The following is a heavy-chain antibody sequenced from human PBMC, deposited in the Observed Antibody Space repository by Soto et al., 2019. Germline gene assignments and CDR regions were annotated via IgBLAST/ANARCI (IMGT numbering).Heavy chain of an antibody. D-gene: IGHD6-13*01. Sequence: QVQLVESGGGVVQPGRSLRLSCAASGFTFSSYGMHWVRQAPGKGLEWVAVIWYDGSNKYYADSVKGRFTISRDNSKNTLYLKMNSLRAEDTAVYYCARVSPGQQLVRYYYYGMDVWGQGTTVTVSS. CDR3: ARVSPGQQLVRYYYYGMDV. CDR2: IWYDGSNK. V-gene: IGHV3-33*01. J-gene: IGHJ6*02. CDR1: GFTFSSYG.